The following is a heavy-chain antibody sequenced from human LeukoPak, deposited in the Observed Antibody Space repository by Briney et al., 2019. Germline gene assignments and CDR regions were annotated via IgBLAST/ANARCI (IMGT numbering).Heavy chain of an antibody. CDR3: ARVVAMIDLTGYYYYMDV. V-gene: IGHV4-59*01. CDR1: GGSISSYY. J-gene: IGHJ6*03. D-gene: IGHD3-22*01. Sequence: SETLSLTCTVSGGSISSYYWSWIRQPPGKGLEWIGYIYYSGSTNYNPSLKSRVTISVDTSKNQFSLKLSSVTAADTAVYYCARVVAMIDLTGYYYYMDVWGKGTTVTISS. CDR2: IYYSGST.